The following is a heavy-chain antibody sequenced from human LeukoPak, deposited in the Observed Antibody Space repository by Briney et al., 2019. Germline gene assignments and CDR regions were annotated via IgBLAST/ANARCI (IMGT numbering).Heavy chain of an antibody. CDR1: GFTFSSYE. V-gene: IGHV3-48*03. D-gene: IGHD1-1*01. CDR3: AGSDTTGYIPREWDYWYFDL. Sequence: GGSLRLSCAASGFTFSSYEMNWVRQAPGKGLEWVSYISSSGSTIHYADSVKGRFTISRDNAKNSLYLQMNSLRAEDTAVYYCAGSDTTGYIPREWDYWYFDLWGRGTLVTVSS. CDR2: ISSSGSTI. J-gene: IGHJ2*01.